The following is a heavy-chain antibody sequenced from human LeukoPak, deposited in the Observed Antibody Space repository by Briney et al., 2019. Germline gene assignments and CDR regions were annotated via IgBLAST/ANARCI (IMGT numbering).Heavy chain of an antibody. CDR3: ARDFFGRALDI. Sequence: PSETLSLTCTVSGDTISTSFHYWDWIRQPPGKGLEWIGGIFHSGTTYYNPSLKSRVTMSVDTSKNQFSLKLSSVTAADTAVYYCARDFFGRALDIWGQGTMVTVSS. CDR2: IFHSGTT. D-gene: IGHD3-10*01. CDR1: GDTISTSFHY. J-gene: IGHJ3*02. V-gene: IGHV4-39*07.